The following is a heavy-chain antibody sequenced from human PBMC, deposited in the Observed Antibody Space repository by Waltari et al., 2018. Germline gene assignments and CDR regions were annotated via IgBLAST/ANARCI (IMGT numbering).Heavy chain of an antibody. CDR2: MNPNSGNT. CDR3: ARGPYSSSWYPAAY. J-gene: IGHJ4*02. D-gene: IGHD6-13*01. V-gene: IGHV1-8*01. CDR1: GYTFTSYD. Sequence: QVQLVQSGAEVKKPGASVKVSCKASGYTFTSYDINWVRQATGQGLEWMGWMNPNSGNTGYAQKFQGRVTMTRNNYISTAYMELSSTRAEDTAVYYCARGPYSSSWYPAAYWGQGTLVTVSS.